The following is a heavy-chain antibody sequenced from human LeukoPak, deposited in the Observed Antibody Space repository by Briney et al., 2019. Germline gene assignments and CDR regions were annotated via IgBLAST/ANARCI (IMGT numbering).Heavy chain of an antibody. J-gene: IGHJ6*02. D-gene: IGHD6-13*01. Sequence: SETLSLTCAVYGGSFSGYYWSWIRQPPGKGLEWIGEINHSGSTNYNPSLKSRVTISVDTSKNQFSLKLSSVTAADTAVYYCAREMGSSSWGRYYYYGMDVWGQGTTVTVSS. CDR2: INHSGST. CDR3: AREMGSSSWGRYYYYGMDV. V-gene: IGHV4-34*01. CDR1: GGSFSGYY.